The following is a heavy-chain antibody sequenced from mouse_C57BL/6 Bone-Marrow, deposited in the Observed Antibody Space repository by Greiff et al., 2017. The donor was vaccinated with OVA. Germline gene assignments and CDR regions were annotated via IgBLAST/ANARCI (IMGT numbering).Heavy chain of an antibody. V-gene: IGHV5-4*01. CDR1: GFTFSSYA. D-gene: IGHD1-1*01. CDR2: ISDGGSYT. J-gene: IGHJ1*03. Sequence: EVQRVESGGGLVKPGGSLTLSCAASGFTFSSYAMSWVRQTPEKRLEWVATISDGGSYTSYTDTVKGRFTLSRDKAQNNRYLQMSHLKSEDTAMYDCAREGIYYGSHWYFDVWGTGTTVTVSS. CDR3: AREGIYYGSHWYFDV.